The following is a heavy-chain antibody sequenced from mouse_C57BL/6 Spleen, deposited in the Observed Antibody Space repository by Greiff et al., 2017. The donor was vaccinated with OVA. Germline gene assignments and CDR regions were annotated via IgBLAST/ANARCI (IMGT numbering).Heavy chain of an antibody. CDR3: ASNFDY. CDR2: IDPSDSYP. Sequence: VQLQQPGAELVRPGTSVKLSCKASGYTFTSYWMHWVKQRPGQGLEWIGVIDPSDSYPNYNQKFKGKATLTVDTSSSTAYMQLSSLTSEDSAVYYCASNFDYWGQGTTLTVSS. V-gene: IGHV1-59*01. J-gene: IGHJ2*01. CDR1: GYTFTSYW.